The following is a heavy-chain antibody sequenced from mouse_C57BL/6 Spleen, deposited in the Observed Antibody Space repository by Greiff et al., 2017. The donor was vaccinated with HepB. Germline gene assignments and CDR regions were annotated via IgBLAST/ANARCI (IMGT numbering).Heavy chain of an antibody. V-gene: IGHV1-81*01. CDR3: ARHGPMGAMDY. CDR1: GYTFTSYG. CDR2: IYPRSGNT. J-gene: IGHJ4*01. D-gene: IGHD1-1*02. Sequence: VKLMESGAELARPGASVKLSCKASGYTFTSYGISWVKQRTGQGLEWIGEIYPRSGNTYYNEKFKGKATLTADKSSSTAYMELRSLTSEDSAVYFCARHGPMGAMDYWGQGTSVTVSS.